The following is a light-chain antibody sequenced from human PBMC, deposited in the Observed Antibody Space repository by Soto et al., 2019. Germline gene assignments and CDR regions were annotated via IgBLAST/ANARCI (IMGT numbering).Light chain of an antibody. Sequence: EIVWTQSPGTLSLSVGDSGTLSCRASQSVSNNYVAWHQQPPGPPPRLLIYAASNGATGPQDRFSGSGSATYFLLTIRRQDPEDFALYYCQQYSSSGTFGQGTKVDIK. J-gene: IGKJ1*01. CDR3: QQYSSSGT. CDR2: AAS. V-gene: IGKV3-20*01. CDR1: QSVSNNY.